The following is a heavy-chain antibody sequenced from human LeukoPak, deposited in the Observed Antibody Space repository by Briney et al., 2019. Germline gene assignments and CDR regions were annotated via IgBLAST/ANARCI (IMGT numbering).Heavy chain of an antibody. D-gene: IGHD3-22*01. Sequence: GASVKVSCKASGYTFTGYYMHWVRQAPGQGLEWMGWISPHNGNRDYAQNFQGRVTMTTDTATTTAYMELRSLRYDDTAVYYCAREKWEDSSGYYLVYWGQGTLVTVSS. CDR3: AREKWEDSSGYYLVY. J-gene: IGHJ4*02. CDR2: ISPHNGNR. CDR1: GYTFTGYY. V-gene: IGHV1-18*04.